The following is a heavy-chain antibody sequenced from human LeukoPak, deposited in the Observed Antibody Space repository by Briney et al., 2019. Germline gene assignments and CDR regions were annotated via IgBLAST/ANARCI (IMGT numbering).Heavy chain of an antibody. J-gene: IGHJ4*02. CDR2: INQDESSQ. Sequence: GGSLRLSCAASGFSFTSYWMGWVRQAPGKGLEWMANINQDESSQYYVDAVRGRFTISRDNAKNSLNLQMNSLRGDDTADYFCARLGPVTKDHYCDYWGQGTLVTVSS. CDR1: GFSFTSYW. V-gene: IGHV3-7*01. D-gene: IGHD4-17*01. CDR3: ARLGPVTKDHYCDY.